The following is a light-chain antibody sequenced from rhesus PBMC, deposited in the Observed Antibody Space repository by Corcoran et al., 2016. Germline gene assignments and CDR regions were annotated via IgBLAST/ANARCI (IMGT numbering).Light chain of an antibody. Sequence: DIQMTQSPSSLSASVGDTVTITCRASQGISSYLNWFQQKPGKAPKLLIYAATTLQSGVPTRFSGSGSWTDFTLTSSSLQPEDVATYYCQQYKSYPYSFGQGTKVEIK. J-gene: IGKJ2*01. CDR2: AAT. CDR3: QQYKSYPYS. V-gene: IGKV1-28*02. CDR1: QGISSY.